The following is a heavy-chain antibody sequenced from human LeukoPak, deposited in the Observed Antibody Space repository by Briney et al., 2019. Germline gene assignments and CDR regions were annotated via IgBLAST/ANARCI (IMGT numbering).Heavy chain of an antibody. D-gene: IGHD1-26*01. CDR2: ISWNSGSI. J-gene: IGHJ4*02. CDR1: GFTFDDFA. Sequence: GRSLRLSCAASGFTFDDFAMHWVRQAPGKGLEWVSGISWNSGSIDYADSVKGRFTISRDNAKNSLYLQMNSLRAEDTALYYCAKGHSSGGGLPDYWGQGTLVTVSS. V-gene: IGHV3-9*01. CDR3: AKGHSSGGGLPDY.